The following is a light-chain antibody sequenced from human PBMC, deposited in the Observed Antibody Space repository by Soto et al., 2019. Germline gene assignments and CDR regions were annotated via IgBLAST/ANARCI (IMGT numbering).Light chain of an antibody. CDR3: QQFNNYPLT. V-gene: IGKV1D-13*01. J-gene: IGKJ4*01. CDR2: DAS. CDR1: QGIGSA. Sequence: AIQLTQSPSSLSASVGDRVTITCRASQGIGSALAWYQQKPGKVPKLLIYDASGLESGVPSRFSRSGSGTDFTLTISSLQPEDFATYYCQQFNNYPLTFGGGTKVEI.